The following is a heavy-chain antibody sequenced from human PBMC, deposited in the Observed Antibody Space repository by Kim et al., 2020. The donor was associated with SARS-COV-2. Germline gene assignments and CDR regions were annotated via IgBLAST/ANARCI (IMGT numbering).Heavy chain of an antibody. CDR3: ARVGHDSSGYPNRYFDL. Sequence: FQGRVTITADESTSTAYMELSSLRSEDTAVYYCARVGHDSSGYPNRYFDLWGRGTLVTVSS. D-gene: IGHD3-22*01. V-gene: IGHV1-69*01. J-gene: IGHJ2*01.